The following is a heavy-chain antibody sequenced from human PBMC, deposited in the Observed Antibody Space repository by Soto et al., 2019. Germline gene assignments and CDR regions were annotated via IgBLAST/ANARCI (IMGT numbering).Heavy chain of an antibody. CDR1: GFTFSTYV. D-gene: IGHD3-10*02. CDR2: IGGGGAT. V-gene: IGHV3-23*01. J-gene: IGHJ4*02. CDR3: ATYPDGAYVPPYDY. Sequence: EVQLLDSGGGLVQPGGSLGLSCAASGFTFSTYVMSWFRQSPGKGLEWVSSIGGGGATFYADSVRGRFTISRDNSKNTMYLQMNSLRDADMGIYYCATYPDGAYVPPYDYWGQGTLVTVSS.